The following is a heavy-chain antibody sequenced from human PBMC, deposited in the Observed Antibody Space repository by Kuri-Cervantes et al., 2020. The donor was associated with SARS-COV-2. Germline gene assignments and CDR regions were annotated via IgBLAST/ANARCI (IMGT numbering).Heavy chain of an antibody. CDR1: GGSISSYGDY. Sequence: SETLSLTCTVSGGSISSYGDYWSWIRQHPGKGPEWIGYIHYSGSTDYNPSLNSRVTISVDRSKNQFSLKLSSVTAADTAVYYCARVYGYYFDYWGQGTLVTVSS. V-gene: IGHV4-31*03. J-gene: IGHJ4*02. CDR3: ARVYGYYFDY. CDR2: IHYSGST. D-gene: IGHD2-8*01.